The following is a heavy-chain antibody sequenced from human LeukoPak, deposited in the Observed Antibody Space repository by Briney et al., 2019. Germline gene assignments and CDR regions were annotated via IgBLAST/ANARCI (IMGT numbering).Heavy chain of an antibody. V-gene: IGHV4-34*01. CDR3: ATIFVSRGRTAMDV. CDR2: INHSGST. Sequence: SETLSLTCAIYGGSFSTYYWSWIRQPPGKGLEWIGEINHSGSTNYNPSLKSRVTISLDTSKNQFSLKLSSVTAADTAVYYCATIFVSRGRTAMDVWGQGTTVTVSS. D-gene: IGHD1-26*01. J-gene: IGHJ6*02. CDR1: GGSFSTYY.